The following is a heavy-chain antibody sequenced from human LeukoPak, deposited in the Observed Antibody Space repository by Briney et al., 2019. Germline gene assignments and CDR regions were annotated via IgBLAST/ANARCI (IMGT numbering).Heavy chain of an antibody. V-gene: IGHV3-21*01. CDR3: ARDRGYSGYAHGY. Sequence: PGGSLRLSCAASGFPFSSYALGWVRQAAGKGLEWVSSILNTSYIYYSDSVKGRSTISRDNTKNSLYLEMSYLRAEDTAVYYCARDRGYSGYAHGYWGQGTLVTVSS. J-gene: IGHJ4*02. CDR2: ILNTSYI. CDR1: GFPFSSYA. D-gene: IGHD5-12*01.